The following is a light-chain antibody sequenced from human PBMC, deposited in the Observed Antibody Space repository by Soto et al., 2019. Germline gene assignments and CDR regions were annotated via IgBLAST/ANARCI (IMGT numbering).Light chain of an antibody. Sequence: VKTPSPATLSVSPGERATFSCRASQSVSSNLAWNQHNPGQSPRPLIYGASNRATGIPDRFSGSGSGTEFTLTISRLEPEDFAVYDCQQYGSSGTFPQGTKVDI. CDR3: QQYGSSGT. CDR2: GAS. V-gene: IGKV3-20*01. CDR1: QSVSSN. J-gene: IGKJ1*01.